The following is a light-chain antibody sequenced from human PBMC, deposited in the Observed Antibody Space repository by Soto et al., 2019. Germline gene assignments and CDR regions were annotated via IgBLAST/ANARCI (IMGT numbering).Light chain of an antibody. CDR3: QQRSNWPST. CDR2: DAS. V-gene: IGKV3-11*01. J-gene: IGKJ4*01. CDR1: QSVSSY. Sequence: IVLTQSPATLSLSPGDRATLSCSARQSVSSYLAWYQQKPGQAPRLLIYDASNRATGIPARFSGSGSGTDFTLNITSLEPEDFAVYYCQQRSNWPSTFGGGTKVEIK.